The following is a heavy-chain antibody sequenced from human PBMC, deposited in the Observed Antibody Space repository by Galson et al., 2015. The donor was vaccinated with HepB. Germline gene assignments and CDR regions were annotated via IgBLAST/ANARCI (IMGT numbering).Heavy chain of an antibody. D-gene: IGHD3-3*01. V-gene: IGHV1-46*01. CDR1: GYTFTSYY. Sequence: SVKVSCKASGYTFTSYYMHWVRQAPGQGLEWMGIINPSGGSTSYAQKFQGRVTMTRDTSTSTVYMELSSLRSEDTAVYYCARESTIDPGRYYFDYWGQGTLVTVSS. CDR2: INPSGGST. J-gene: IGHJ4*02. CDR3: ARESTIDPGRYYFDY.